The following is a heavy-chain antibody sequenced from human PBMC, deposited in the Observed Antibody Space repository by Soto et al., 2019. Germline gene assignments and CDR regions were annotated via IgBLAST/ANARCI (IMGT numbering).Heavy chain of an antibody. CDR1: GYTFTSYG. CDR2: ISAYNGNT. D-gene: IGHD3-22*01. Sequence: QVQLVQSGAEVKKPGASVKVSCKASGYTFTSYGITWVRQAPGQGLEWMGWISAYNGNTKYAQKLQGRVTMTTDTSTRTAYMERRSLRADDTAVYYCARDAVDSSGYYPYYYYGMDVGGQGTTVTVSS. CDR3: ARDAVDSSGYYPYYYYGMDV. V-gene: IGHV1-18*01. J-gene: IGHJ6*02.